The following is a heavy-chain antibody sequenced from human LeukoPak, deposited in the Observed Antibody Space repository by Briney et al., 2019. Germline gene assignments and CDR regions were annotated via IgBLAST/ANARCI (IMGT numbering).Heavy chain of an antibody. Sequence: ASVKVSCKASGYTFTSYGISWVRQAPGQGLEWMGWISAYNGNTNYAQKLQGRVTITTDTSTSTAYMEPGSLRSDDTAVYYCARWGDYDILTGYYTTPESGDWGQGTLVTVSS. CDR2: ISAYNGNT. D-gene: IGHD3-9*01. J-gene: IGHJ4*02. V-gene: IGHV1-18*01. CDR1: GYTFTSYG. CDR3: ARWGDYDILTGYYTTPESGD.